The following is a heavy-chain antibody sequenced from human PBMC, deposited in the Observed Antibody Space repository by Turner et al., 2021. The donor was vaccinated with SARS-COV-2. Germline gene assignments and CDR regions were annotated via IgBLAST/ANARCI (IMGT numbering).Heavy chain of an antibody. V-gene: IGHV1-2*02. D-gene: IGHD5-18*01. Sequence: QVQLVQSGAEVKKTGASVKVSCKASGYTFTDYYMHWARQAPEQGLEWMGWINPNSGSTNYAQKFHGRVTMTRDTSISTAYMELSRLGSDDTAVYYCATDSYGTLWGQGTLVTVSS. CDR1: GYTFTDYY. CDR3: ATDSYGTL. J-gene: IGHJ4*02. CDR2: INPNSGST.